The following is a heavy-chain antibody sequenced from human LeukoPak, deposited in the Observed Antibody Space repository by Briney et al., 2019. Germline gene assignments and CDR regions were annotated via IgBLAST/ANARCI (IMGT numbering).Heavy chain of an antibody. D-gene: IGHD4-17*01. Sequence: PGGSLRRSCAASGFTFSSYSMNWVRQAPGEGLEWVSSISSSSSYIYYADSVKGRFTISRDNAKNSLYLQMNSLRAEDTAVYYCARTTVTTVPYWGQGTLVTVSS. J-gene: IGHJ4*02. CDR1: GFTFSSYS. V-gene: IGHV3-21*01. CDR3: ARTTVTTVPY. CDR2: ISSSSSYI.